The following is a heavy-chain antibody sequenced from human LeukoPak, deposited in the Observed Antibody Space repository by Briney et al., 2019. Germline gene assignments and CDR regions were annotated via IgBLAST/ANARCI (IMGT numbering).Heavy chain of an antibody. D-gene: IGHD1-26*01. CDR1: GYTFTSHF. Sequence: ASVKVSCKASGYTFTSHFMHWVRQAPGQGLEWMGIINPRGGSTSYTQKFQGRVTMTTDTSTSTAYMELRSLRSDDTAVYYCARAGRAPLRGAKYWGQGTLVTVSS. CDR3: ARAGRAPLRGAKY. J-gene: IGHJ4*02. V-gene: IGHV1-46*01. CDR2: INPRGGST.